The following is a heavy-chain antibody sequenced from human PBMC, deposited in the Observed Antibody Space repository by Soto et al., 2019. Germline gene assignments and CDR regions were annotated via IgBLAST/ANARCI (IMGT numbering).Heavy chain of an antibody. D-gene: IGHD3-10*01. CDR1: GGSISSYY. CDR2: IYYSGST. Sequence: PSETLSLTCTVSGGSISSYYWSWIRQPPGKGLEWIGYIYYSGSTNYNPSLKSRDTISVDTSKNQFSLKLSSVTAADTAVYYCARRYGSFFDIWGQGTMVTVS. J-gene: IGHJ3*02. V-gene: IGHV4-59*08. CDR3: ARRYGSFFDI.